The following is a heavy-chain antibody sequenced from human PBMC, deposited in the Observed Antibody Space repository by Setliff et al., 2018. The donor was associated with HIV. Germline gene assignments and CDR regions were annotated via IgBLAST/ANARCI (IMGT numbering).Heavy chain of an antibody. CDR1: GGSISSPNW. V-gene: IGHV4-4*02. CDR3: TRRGFWYDGKTIDR. J-gene: IGHJ5*02. Sequence: SETLSLTCAVSGGSISSPNWWNWVRQPPGKGLEWIATISDSGTAYYNPSLKSRVTISLDTSKNQFSLKLTSVTAADTAVYYCTRRGFWYDGKTIDRWGQGTLVTVSS. CDR2: ISDSGTA. D-gene: IGHD1-1*01.